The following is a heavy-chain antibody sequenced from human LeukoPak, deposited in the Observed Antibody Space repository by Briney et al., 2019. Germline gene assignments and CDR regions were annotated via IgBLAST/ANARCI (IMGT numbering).Heavy chain of an antibody. CDR3: ARSFSGSGYYLSPFDY. V-gene: IGHV3-48*03. Sequence: PGRSLRLSCAASGFTFSSYEMNWVRQAPGKGLEWVSYISSSGSTIYYADSVKGRFTISRDNAKNSLYLQMNSLRAEDTAVYYCARSFSGSGYYLSPFDYWGQGTLVTVSS. D-gene: IGHD3-22*01. CDR1: GFTFSSYE. J-gene: IGHJ4*02. CDR2: ISSSGSTI.